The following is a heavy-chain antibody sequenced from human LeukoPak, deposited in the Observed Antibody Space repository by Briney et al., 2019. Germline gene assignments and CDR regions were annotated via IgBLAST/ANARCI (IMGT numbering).Heavy chain of an antibody. CDR2: ISSSGSTI. V-gene: IGHV3-48*03. J-gene: IGHJ4*02. CDR1: GFIFRSYD. CDR3: ARDRYYYDSSAYYEIDY. Sequence: GGSLRLSCAASGFIFRSYDMNWVRQAPGKGLEWVSYISSSGSTIYYADSVKGRFTISRDNAKNSLFLQMISLRAEDTAVYYCARDRYYYDSSAYYEIDYWGQGTLVTVSS. D-gene: IGHD3-22*01.